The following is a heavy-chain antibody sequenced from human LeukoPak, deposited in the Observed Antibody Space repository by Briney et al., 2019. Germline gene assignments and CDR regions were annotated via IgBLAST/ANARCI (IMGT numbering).Heavy chain of an antibody. CDR1: GGTFSSYA. CDR2: IIPIFGTA. D-gene: IGHD6-13*01. Sequence: SVKVSCKASGGTFSSYAISWVRQAPGQGLEWMGGIIPIFGTANYAQKFQGRVTITTDESTSTAYMELSSLRSEDTAVYYCARSPAADTPSYFDYWGQGTLVTVSS. J-gene: IGHJ4*02. CDR3: ARSPAADTPSYFDY. V-gene: IGHV1-69*05.